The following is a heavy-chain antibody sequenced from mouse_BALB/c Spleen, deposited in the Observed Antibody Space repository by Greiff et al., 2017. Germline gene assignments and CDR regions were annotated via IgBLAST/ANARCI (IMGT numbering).Heavy chain of an antibody. J-gene: IGHJ1*01. V-gene: IGHV1S56*01. Sequence: QVQLQQSGPELVKPGASVRISCKASGYTFTSYYIHWVKQRPGQGLEWIGWIYPGNVNTKYNEKFKGKATLTADKSSSTAYMQLSSLTSEDSAVYFCARDYGSIWYFDVWGAGTTVTVSS. CDR3: ARDYGSIWYFDV. D-gene: IGHD1-1*01. CDR1: GYTFTSYY. CDR2: IYPGNVNT.